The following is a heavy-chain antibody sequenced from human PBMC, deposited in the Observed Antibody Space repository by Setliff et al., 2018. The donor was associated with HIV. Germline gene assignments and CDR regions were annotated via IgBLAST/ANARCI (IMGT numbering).Heavy chain of an antibody. D-gene: IGHD2-15*01. Sequence: ASVKVSCKASGYTFFAYGINWVRQAPGQGLEWMGWIRPYTGDTNFGQKFQGRVTMTADTSTTTVYMDLRTLRSDGTAVYFCVRGEDCYGGTCHAQHWGQGTLVTVSS. V-gene: IGHV1-18*01. CDR2: IRPYTGDT. CDR1: GYTFFAYG. CDR3: VRGEDCYGGTCHAQH. J-gene: IGHJ4*02.